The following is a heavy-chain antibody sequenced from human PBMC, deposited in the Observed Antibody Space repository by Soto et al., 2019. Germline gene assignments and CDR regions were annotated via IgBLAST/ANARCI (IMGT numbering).Heavy chain of an antibody. Sequence: QVQLVESGGGVVQPGRSLRLSCVASGFTFRNYGMHWVRQAPGKGLEWVAVIWYDGSNTYYADSVKGRFTISRDSSKNTLYLEMNNLRDEDTAVYYCARDDDHSGHYSHFGCWGQGTLVTVSS. CDR2: IWYDGSNT. D-gene: IGHD3-22*01. V-gene: IGHV3-33*01. CDR3: ARDDDHSGHYSHFGC. CDR1: GFTFRNYG. J-gene: IGHJ4*02.